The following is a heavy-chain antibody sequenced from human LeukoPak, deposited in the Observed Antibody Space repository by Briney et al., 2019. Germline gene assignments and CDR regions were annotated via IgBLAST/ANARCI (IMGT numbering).Heavy chain of an antibody. V-gene: IGHV3-21*01. CDR1: GFTFSNYS. Sequence: PGGSLRLSCAASGFTFSNYSMNWVRQAPGKGLEWVSSISSSSSYIYYADSVKGRFTISRDNAKNSLYLQMNSLRAEDTAWYDCARDAYYYYYDSSGRPLYYFDYWGQGTLVTVSS. J-gene: IGHJ4*02. CDR3: ARDAYYYYYDSSGRPLYYFDY. CDR2: ISSSSSYI. D-gene: IGHD3-22*01.